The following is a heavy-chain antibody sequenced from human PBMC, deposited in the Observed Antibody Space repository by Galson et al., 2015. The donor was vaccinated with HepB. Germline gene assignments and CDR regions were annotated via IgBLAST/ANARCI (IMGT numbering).Heavy chain of an antibody. Sequence: SLRLSCAASGFTVSGTYMIWVRQAPGKGLECVSLIESGDKKYYIDSVKGRFIISRDNSLNTMSLQLNSLRAEDSGVYYCAVSGTPGGFDFWGQGTMVTVSS. V-gene: IGHV3-66*01. D-gene: IGHD1-14*01. J-gene: IGHJ3*01. CDR2: IESGDKK. CDR3: AVSGTPGGFDF. CDR1: GFTVSGTY.